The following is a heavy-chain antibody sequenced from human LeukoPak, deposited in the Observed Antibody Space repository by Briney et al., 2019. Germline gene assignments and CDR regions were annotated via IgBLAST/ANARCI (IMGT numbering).Heavy chain of an antibody. D-gene: IGHD3-10*01. CDR2: INPNSGGT. CDR1: GYTFTGYY. J-gene: IGHJ4*02. V-gene: IGHV1-2*02. CDR3: AREMGFGELLFDY. Sequence: ASMKVSCKASGYTFTGYYMHWVRQAPGQGFEWMGWINPNSGGTNYAQKFQGRVSMTRDTSISTLQMELSSLRSDDTAVYYCAREMGFGELLFDYWGQGTLVTVSS.